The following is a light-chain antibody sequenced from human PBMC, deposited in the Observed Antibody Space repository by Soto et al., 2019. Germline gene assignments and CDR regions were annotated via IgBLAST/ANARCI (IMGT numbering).Light chain of an antibody. CDR3: QHRSIWPPIT. J-gene: IGKJ5*01. Sequence: EIVLTQSPATLSLSPGERATLFCRASQSVTNYLAWYQQKPGQAPRLLIYDASNRATGIPARFSGSGSGTDFTLTISSLEREDFAVYYCQHRSIWPPITFGQGTRLEIK. CDR2: DAS. CDR1: QSVTNY. V-gene: IGKV3-11*01.